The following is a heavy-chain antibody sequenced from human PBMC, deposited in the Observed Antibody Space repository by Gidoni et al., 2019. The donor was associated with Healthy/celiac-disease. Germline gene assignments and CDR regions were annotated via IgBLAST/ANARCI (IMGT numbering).Heavy chain of an antibody. CDR3: ASMASMITNWYFDL. V-gene: IGHV3-30*04. J-gene: IGHJ2*01. D-gene: IGHD3-22*01. Sequence: VQLVDSGGGVVQTGRSLRLSCAASGLTFSSYAMHWVRQAPGKGLEWVAVISYDGSNKYYADSVKGRFTISRDNSKNTLYLQMNSLRAEDTAVYYCASMASMITNWYFDLWGRGTLVTVSS. CDR2: ISYDGSNK. CDR1: GLTFSSYA.